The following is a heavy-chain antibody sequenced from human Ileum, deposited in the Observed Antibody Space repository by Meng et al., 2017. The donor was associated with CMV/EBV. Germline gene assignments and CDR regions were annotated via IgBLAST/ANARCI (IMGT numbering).Heavy chain of an antibody. D-gene: IGHD6-19*01. J-gene: IGHJ4*02. CDR2: VKRNDEGETT. Sequence: GESLKISCVASGFTFSEGWMSWVRQTPGKGLEWVARVKRNDEGETTDYAAPVQGRFIISRDDSKSMVYLQMNSLKIEDTALYYCTPDLAGISVIYWGQGTLVTVSS. CDR1: GFTFSEGW. V-gene: IGHV3-15*01. CDR3: TPDLAGISVIY.